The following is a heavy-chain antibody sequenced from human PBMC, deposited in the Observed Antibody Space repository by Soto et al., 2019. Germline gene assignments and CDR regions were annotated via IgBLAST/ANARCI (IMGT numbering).Heavy chain of an antibody. CDR1: GFIFSSYA. Sequence: GGSLRLSCAASGFIFSSYAMHWVRQAPGKGLEWVAVISYDGSDKYYADSVKGRFTISRDNSKNTLYLQMNSLRAEDTAVYYCARGHTHDSNAYCTHWGQGTLVTVSS. CDR3: ARGHTHDSNAYCTH. V-gene: IGHV3-30-3*01. CDR2: ISYDGSDK. D-gene: IGHD3-22*01. J-gene: IGHJ4*02.